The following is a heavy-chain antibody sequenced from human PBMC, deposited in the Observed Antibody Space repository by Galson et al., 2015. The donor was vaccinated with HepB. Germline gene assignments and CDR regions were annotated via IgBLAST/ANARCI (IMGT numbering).Heavy chain of an antibody. CDR2: IRSKAYGGTT. CDR1: GFTIGDYA. Sequence: SLRLSCAASGFTIGDYAMSWFRQAPGKGLEWVGFIRSKAYGGTTEYAASVKGRFTISRDDSKSIAYLQMNSLKTEDTAVYYCTRNAYSSSSKTYYFDYWGQGTLVTVSS. CDR3: TRNAYSSSSKTYYFDY. D-gene: IGHD6-6*01. J-gene: IGHJ4*02. V-gene: IGHV3-49*03.